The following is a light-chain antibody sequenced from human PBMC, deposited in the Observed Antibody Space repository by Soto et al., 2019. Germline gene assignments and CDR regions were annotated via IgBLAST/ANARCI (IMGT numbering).Light chain of an antibody. J-gene: IGKJ1*01. V-gene: IGKV2-28*01. CDR3: MQALQTPPT. Sequence: DIVMTQSPLSLPVTPGEPASISCRSSQSLLHSKGYNYLDWYLQKPGQSPQLLIYLGSNRASGVPDRFSGSGSGTDFTLKISRVEAEDVGVYYCMQALQTPPTFGQGTKVDIK. CDR1: QSLLHSKGYNY. CDR2: LGS.